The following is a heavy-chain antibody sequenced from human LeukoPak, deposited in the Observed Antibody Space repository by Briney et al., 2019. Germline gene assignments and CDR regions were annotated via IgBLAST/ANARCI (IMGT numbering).Heavy chain of an antibody. Sequence: GASVKVSCKASGYTFTSYGISWVRQAPGQGLEWMGWISAYNGNTNYAQKLQGRVTMTTDTSTSTAYMELRSLRSDDTAVYYCARDGRSFSWVYATTHDYWGQGTLVTVSS. CDR1: GYTFTSYG. D-gene: IGHD2-8*01. CDR3: ARDGRSFSWVYATTHDY. J-gene: IGHJ4*02. CDR2: ISAYNGNT. V-gene: IGHV1-18*01.